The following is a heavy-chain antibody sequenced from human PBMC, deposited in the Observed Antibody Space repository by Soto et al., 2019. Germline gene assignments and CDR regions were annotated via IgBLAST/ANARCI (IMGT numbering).Heavy chain of an antibody. Sequence: GGSLRLSCAASGFTFSSYAMSWVRQAPGKGLEWVSAISGSGGSTYYADSVKGRFTISRDNSKNTLYLQMNSLRAEDTAVYYCASHFSGIVVVTAMLDWGQGTLVTVSS. CDR2: ISGSGGST. D-gene: IGHD2-21*02. J-gene: IGHJ4*02. V-gene: IGHV3-23*01. CDR3: ASHFSGIVVVTAMLD. CDR1: GFTFSSYA.